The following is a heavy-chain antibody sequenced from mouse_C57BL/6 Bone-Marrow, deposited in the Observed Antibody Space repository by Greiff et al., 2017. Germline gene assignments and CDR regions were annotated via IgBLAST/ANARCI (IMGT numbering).Heavy chain of an antibody. CDR2: IAPETGDT. V-gene: IGHV14-4*01. D-gene: IGHD6-1*01. CDR3: TTGPRFAY. CDR1: GFNIKDDY. Sequence: VQLQQSGAELVRPWASVKLSCTASGFNIKDDYMHWVKQRPEQGLECIGWIAPETGDTAYASKFQGKATITADTASNTAYLQLSRLISEDTAVYYCTTGPRFAYWGQGTLVTVSA. J-gene: IGHJ3*01.